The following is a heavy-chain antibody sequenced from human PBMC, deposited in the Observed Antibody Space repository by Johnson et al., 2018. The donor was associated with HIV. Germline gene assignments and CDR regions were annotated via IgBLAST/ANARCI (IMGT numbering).Heavy chain of an antibody. D-gene: IGHD2-15*01. CDR1: GFTVSDNY. Sequence: EVQLVESGGGLIQPGGSLRLSCAASGFTVSDNYMTWVRQAPGQGLEWVSVIYSGGRTYYADFVQGRFTISRDNSKNTVYLLMNSLRGEDTAVYYCARILLGYCRAWGQGTMVTVSS. J-gene: IGHJ3*01. CDR3: ARILLGYCRA. CDR2: IYSGGRT. V-gene: IGHV3-53*01.